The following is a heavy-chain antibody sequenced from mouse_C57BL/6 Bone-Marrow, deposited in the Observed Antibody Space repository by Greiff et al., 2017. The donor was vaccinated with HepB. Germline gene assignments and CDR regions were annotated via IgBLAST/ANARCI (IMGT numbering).Heavy chain of an antibody. CDR2: INPNNGGT. Sequence: VQLQQSGPELVKPGASVKISCKASGYTFNDYYMNWVKQSHGKSLEWIGDINPNNGGTSYNQKFKGKATLTVDKSSSTAYMELRSLTSEDSAVYYCGKDGFDYWGQGTSLTVSS. D-gene: IGHD2-3*01. J-gene: IGHJ2*02. CDR1: GYTFNDYY. CDR3: GKDGFDY. V-gene: IGHV1-26*01.